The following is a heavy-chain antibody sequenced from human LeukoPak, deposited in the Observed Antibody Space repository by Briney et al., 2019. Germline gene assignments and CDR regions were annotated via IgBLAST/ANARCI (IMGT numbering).Heavy chain of an antibody. Sequence: GGSLRLSCAASGFTFSSYWMHWVRQAPGKGLVWVSRIYSDGSTTNYADSVKGRFTISRDNAKNTLYLQMNSLRAEDTAVYYCARSYGAIVFDYWGQGTLLTVSS. CDR3: ARSYGAIVFDY. CDR2: IYSDGSTT. V-gene: IGHV3-74*01. J-gene: IGHJ4*02. D-gene: IGHD1-26*01. CDR1: GFTFSSYW.